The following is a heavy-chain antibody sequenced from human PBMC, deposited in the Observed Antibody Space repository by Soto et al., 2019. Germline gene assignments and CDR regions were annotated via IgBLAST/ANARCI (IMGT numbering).Heavy chain of an antibody. CDR1: GFTFSTYA. CDR3: AKDSFINLRGYDSY. CDR2: ISGSGDST. Sequence: PGGSLRLSCAASGFTFSTYAMIWVRQAPGKGLEWVSAISGSGDSTYYADSVKGRFTISRDNSKNTLYLQMSRLRAEDTAIYFCAKDSFINLRGYDSYWGQGTLVTVSS. J-gene: IGHJ4*02. D-gene: IGHD5-12*01. V-gene: IGHV3-23*01.